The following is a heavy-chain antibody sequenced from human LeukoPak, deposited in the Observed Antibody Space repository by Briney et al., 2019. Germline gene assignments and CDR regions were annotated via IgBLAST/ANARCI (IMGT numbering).Heavy chain of an antibody. CDR2: ITGSGDST. V-gene: IGHV3-23*01. CDR1: GVSFSSYA. J-gene: IGHJ4*02. CDR3: AFGPHQQWLLADY. D-gene: IGHD6-19*01. Sequence: PGGSLRLSCAVSGVSFSSYAVGWVRQTPGKGLQLVSTITGSGDSTFYADSVNGRFTVSRDNSKNTLYLQMSSLRADDTALYYCAFGPHQQWLLADYWGPGTRVAVSS.